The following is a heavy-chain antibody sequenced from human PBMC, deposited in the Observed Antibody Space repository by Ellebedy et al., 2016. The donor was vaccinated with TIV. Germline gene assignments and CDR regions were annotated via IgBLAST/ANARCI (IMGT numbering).Heavy chain of an antibody. Sequence: GESLKISCAASGFPLRNYAMSWVRQAPGKGLEWLSTISGGGDNIYYADSVKGRFTISRDNSKHTLFLQMDSLSAEDTAVYYCAKRPLTMIVLPEYFFDYWGQGTLVTVSS. CDR2: ISGGGDNI. CDR1: GFPLRNYA. D-gene: IGHD3-22*01. CDR3: AKRPLTMIVLPEYFFDY. V-gene: IGHV3-23*01. J-gene: IGHJ4*02.